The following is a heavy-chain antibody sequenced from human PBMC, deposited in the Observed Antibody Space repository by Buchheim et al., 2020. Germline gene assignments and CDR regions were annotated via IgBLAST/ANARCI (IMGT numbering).Heavy chain of an antibody. J-gene: IGHJ4*02. CDR3: ARPGMGIVDS. CDR2: IFPSDSAT. D-gene: IGHD1-1*01. V-gene: IGHV5-51*01. Sequence: EVQLVQSGAEVKKPGESLKISCKGSEYSFTNSWIGWVRQMPGKGLEWVGIIFPSDSATRYSPSFQGQVIIPADKSISTAYPQWSSLRASDTAMYYCARPGMGIVDSWGQGTL. CDR1: EYSFTNSW.